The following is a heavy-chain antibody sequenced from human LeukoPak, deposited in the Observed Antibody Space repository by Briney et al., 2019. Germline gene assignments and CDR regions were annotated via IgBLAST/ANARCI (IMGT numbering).Heavy chain of an antibody. CDR3: ARDLIAGIDSHHLAFDI. CDR2: IYYSGST. CDR1: GGSISSGGYY. J-gene: IGHJ3*02. Sequence: SETLSLTCAVSGGSISSGGYYWSWIRQPPGKGLEWIGYIYYSGSTNYNPSLKSRVTISVDTSKNQFSLKLSSVTAADTAVYYCARDLIAGIDSHHLAFDIWGQGTMVTVSS. D-gene: IGHD2-15*01. V-gene: IGHV4-61*08.